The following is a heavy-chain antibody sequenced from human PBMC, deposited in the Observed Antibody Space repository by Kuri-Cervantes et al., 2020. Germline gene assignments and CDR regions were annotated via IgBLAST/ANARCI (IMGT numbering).Heavy chain of an antibody. D-gene: IGHD2-15*01. J-gene: IGHJ4*02. CDR1: GFTFSSYA. Sequence: GESLKISCAASGFTFSSYAMSWVRQAPGKGLEWVSSISGGGGSRTYADSVKGRFTISRDNSKSTLYLQMNSLGAEDTALYYCATDLRYCSGGTCYGILDCWGQGTLVTVSS. CDR2: ISGGGGSR. V-gene: IGHV3-23*01. CDR3: ATDLRYCSGGTCYGILDC.